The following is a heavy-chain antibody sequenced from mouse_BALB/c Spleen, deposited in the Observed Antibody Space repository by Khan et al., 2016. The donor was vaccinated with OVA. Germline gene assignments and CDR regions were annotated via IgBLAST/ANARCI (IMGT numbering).Heavy chain of an antibody. Sequence: QVQLQQSGPGLVAPSQSLSITCTVSGFSLTNYGVHWVRQPPGKGLEWLGVMWAGGRTNYNSALMSRLSITKDNSKSQVFLKVNSLQTDDTAIYYCARPNYGSAWFAYWGQETLVTVSA. CDR1: GFSLTNYG. D-gene: IGHD1-1*01. CDR2: MWAGGRT. V-gene: IGHV2-9*02. CDR3: ARPNYGSAWFAY. J-gene: IGHJ3*01.